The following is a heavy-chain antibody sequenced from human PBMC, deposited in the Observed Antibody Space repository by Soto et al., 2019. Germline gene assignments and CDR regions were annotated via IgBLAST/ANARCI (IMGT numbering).Heavy chain of an antibody. J-gene: IGHJ5*02. V-gene: IGHV1-3*01. D-gene: IGHD6-13*01. CDR2: INAGNGNT. CDR1: GYTFTSYA. CDR3: ARVSLPGIAASIWLDP. Sequence: ASVKVSCKASGYTFTSYAMHWVRQAPGQRLEWMGWINAGNGNTKYSQKFQGRVTITRDTSASTAYMELSSLRSEDTAVYYCARVSLPGIAASIWLDPWGQGTLVTVSS.